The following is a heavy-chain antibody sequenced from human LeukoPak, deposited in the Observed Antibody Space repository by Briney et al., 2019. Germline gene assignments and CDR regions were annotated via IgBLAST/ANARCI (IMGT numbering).Heavy chain of an antibody. J-gene: IGHJ3*02. CDR3: ARSYYYDSSGYYPPDDAFDI. Sequence: SETLSLTCAVYGGSFIGFHWNWIRQAPGKGLEWIGDINHSGSTNYNPSLTSRVTISVDPSKNQFSLNLSSVTAADTAVYYCARSYYYDSSGYYPPDDAFDIWGQGTMVTVSS. D-gene: IGHD3-22*01. CDR1: GGSFIGFH. V-gene: IGHV4-34*01. CDR2: INHSGST.